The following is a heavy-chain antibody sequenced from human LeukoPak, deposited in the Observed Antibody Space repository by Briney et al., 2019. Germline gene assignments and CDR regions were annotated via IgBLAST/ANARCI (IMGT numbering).Heavy chain of an antibody. CDR2: ISYDGSNK. CDR1: GFTFSSYA. V-gene: IGHV3-30-3*01. D-gene: IGHD2-21*02. CDR3: ARDRYCGGDCYSYYFDY. Sequence: GGSLRLSCAASGFTFSSYAMHWVRQAPGKGLEWVAVISYDGSNKYYADSVKGRFTISRDNSKNTLYLQMNSLRAEDTAVYYCARDRYCGGDCYSYYFDYWGQGTLVTVSS. J-gene: IGHJ4*02.